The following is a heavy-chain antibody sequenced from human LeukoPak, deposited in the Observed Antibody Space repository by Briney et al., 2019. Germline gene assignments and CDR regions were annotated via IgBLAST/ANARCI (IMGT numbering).Heavy chain of an antibody. D-gene: IGHD2-2*01. J-gene: IGHJ5*02. CDR1: GFTFSSYG. CDR2: ISGSGGST. V-gene: IGHV3-23*01. CDR3: AKDRNIVVVPARSTDWFDP. Sequence: GGSLRLSCAASGFTFSSYGMSWVRQAPGKGLEWVSAISGSGGSTYYADSMKGRFTISRDNSKNTLYLQMNSLRAEDTAVYYCAKDRNIVVVPARSTDWFDPWGQGTLVTVSS.